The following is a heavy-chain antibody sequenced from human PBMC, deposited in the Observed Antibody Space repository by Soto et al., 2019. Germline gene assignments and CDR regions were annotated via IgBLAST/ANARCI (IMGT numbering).Heavy chain of an antibody. D-gene: IGHD2-2*01. CDR2: IYTSGST. Sequence: SETLSLTCAVYGGSFSGYYWSWIRQPAGKGLEWIGRIYTSGSTNYNPSLKSRVTMSVDTSKNQFSLKLSSVTAADTAVYYCAATGKDIVVVPAATYSDNWFDPWGQGTLVTVSS. V-gene: IGHV4-59*10. CDR1: GGSFSGYY. J-gene: IGHJ5*02. CDR3: AATGKDIVVVPAATYSDNWFDP.